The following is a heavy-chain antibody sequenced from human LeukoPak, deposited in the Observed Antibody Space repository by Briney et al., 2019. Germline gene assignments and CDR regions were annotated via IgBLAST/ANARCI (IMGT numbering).Heavy chain of an antibody. CDR1: GGSISSLGYS. V-gene: IGHV4-30-4*07. Sequence: SETLSLTCTVSGGSISSLGYSWSWIRQSPGKGLEWIGYIYYSGGTSYNPSLKSRITMSVDTSKNQFSLKLSSVTAADTAVYYCARQAGSGSYENWFDPWGQGTLVTVSS. D-gene: IGHD1-26*01. CDR3: ARQAGSGSYENWFDP. CDR2: IYYSGGT. J-gene: IGHJ5*02.